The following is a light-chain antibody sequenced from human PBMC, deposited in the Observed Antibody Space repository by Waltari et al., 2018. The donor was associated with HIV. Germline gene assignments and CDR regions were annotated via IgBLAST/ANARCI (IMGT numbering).Light chain of an antibody. J-gene: IGLJ3*02. Sequence: NLVLTQPHSVSESPGETVTISCTGPSASIVTNYVQWYQQRPGSAPTTVIYGDDQRPSGVPGRFSGSIDTSSNSASLTISGLRPEDEGDYYCQAFDSDSQWVFGGGTRLTVL. CDR2: GDD. V-gene: IGLV6-57*02. CDR3: QAFDSDSQWV. CDR1: SASIVTNY.